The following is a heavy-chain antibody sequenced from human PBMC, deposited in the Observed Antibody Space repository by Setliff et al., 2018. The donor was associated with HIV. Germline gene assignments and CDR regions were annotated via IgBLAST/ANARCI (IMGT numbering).Heavy chain of an antibody. Sequence: PGGSLRLSCAASGFTFSSYGMHWVRQAPGKGLEWVAVISYDGSTKAYADSVKGRFSISRDNRKNTLYVQMNSLRIEDTAVYYCAKDLSYDSGIDHWGQGTVVTVSS. D-gene: IGHD3-22*01. J-gene: IGHJ4*02. V-gene: IGHV3-30*18. CDR2: ISYDGSTK. CDR3: AKDLSYDSGIDH. CDR1: GFTFSSYG.